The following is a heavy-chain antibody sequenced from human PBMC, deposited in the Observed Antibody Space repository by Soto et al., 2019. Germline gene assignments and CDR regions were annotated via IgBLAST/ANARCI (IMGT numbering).Heavy chain of an antibody. J-gene: IGHJ4*02. CDR3: ATAMYSSGWNIFDY. D-gene: IGHD6-19*01. CDR2: FDPEDGET. Sequence: GASVKVSCKVSGYTLTELSMHWVRQAPGKGLEWMGGFDPEDGETIYAQKFQGRVTMTEDTSTDTAYMELSSLRSEDTAVYYCATAMYSSGWNIFDYWGQGTLVTVSS. CDR1: GYTLTELS. V-gene: IGHV1-24*01.